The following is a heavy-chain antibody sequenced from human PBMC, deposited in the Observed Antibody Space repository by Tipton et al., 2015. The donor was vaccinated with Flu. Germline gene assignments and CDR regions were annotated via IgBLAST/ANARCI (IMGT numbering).Heavy chain of an antibody. J-gene: IGHJ4*02. Sequence: SGFNFKNYAMGWVRPAPGKGLEWVSLISGGRGGTTYYADSVRGRFTISRDNPKNTLYLQMRGLRAEDTAVYYCAKEVDTEIVAVTVYLDYWGQGILVTVSS. CDR1: GFNFKNYA. D-gene: IGHD3-22*01. CDR2: ISGGRGGT. V-gene: IGHV3-23*01. CDR3: AKEVDTEIVAVTVYLDY.